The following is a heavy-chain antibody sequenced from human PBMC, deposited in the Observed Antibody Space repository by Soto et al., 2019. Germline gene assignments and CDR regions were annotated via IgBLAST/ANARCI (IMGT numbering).Heavy chain of an antibody. Sequence: EVQLLESGGGLVQPGGSLRLSCAASGFTFSSYVMSWVRQAPGKGLEWVSGISGSGGSTNYAYYADSVKGRFTISRDNSKNTPYLQMNTPRVDETAVYYSSKKSSWGTDYWGQGILVTVSS. CDR2: ISGSGGSTNYA. J-gene: IGHJ4*02. V-gene: IGHV3-23*01. D-gene: IGHD3-16*01. CDR1: GFTFSSYV. CDR3: SKKSSWGTDY.